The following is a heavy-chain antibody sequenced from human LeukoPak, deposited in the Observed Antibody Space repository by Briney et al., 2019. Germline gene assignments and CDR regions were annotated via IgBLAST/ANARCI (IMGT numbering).Heavy chain of an antibody. CDR2: IYSGGST. D-gene: IGHD6-19*01. CDR1: GSTDY. J-gene: IGHJ4*02. V-gene: IGHV3-53*01. CDR3: AGVSFSSGWYRDY. Sequence: GGSLRLSCAASGSTDYMTWVRQAPGKGLEWVSVIYSGGSTYYAASVKGRFSVSRDNSKNTVYLQMNSLRAEDTAVYYCAGVSFSSGWYRDYWGQGTLVTVSS.